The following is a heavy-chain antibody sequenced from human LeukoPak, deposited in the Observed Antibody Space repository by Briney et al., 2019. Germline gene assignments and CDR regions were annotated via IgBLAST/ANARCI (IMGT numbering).Heavy chain of an antibody. V-gene: IGHV3-7*01. Sequence: QPGGSLRLSCAASGFTFSSYAMSWVRQAPGKGLEWVANIKQDGSEKYYVDSVKGRFTISRDNAKNSLYLQMNSLRAEDTAVYYCARDGDIVVVTATDYWGQGTLVTVSS. D-gene: IGHD2-21*02. CDR3: ARDGDIVVVTATDY. CDR2: IKQDGSEK. CDR1: GFTFSSYA. J-gene: IGHJ4*02.